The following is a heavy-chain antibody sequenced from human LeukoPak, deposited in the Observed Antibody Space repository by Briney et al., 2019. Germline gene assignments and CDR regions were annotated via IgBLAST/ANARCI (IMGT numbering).Heavy chain of an antibody. J-gene: IGHJ4*02. CDR1: GGSFSGYY. CDR2: IYYSGST. Sequence: SETLSLTCAVYGGSFSGYYWSWIRQPPGKGLEWIGYIYYSGSTYYNPTLKSRVTISVDTSKNQFSLKLSSVTAADTAVYYCASHDFWSGFWDYWGQGTLVTVSS. V-gene: IGHV4-34*09. CDR3: ASHDFWSGFWDY. D-gene: IGHD3-3*01.